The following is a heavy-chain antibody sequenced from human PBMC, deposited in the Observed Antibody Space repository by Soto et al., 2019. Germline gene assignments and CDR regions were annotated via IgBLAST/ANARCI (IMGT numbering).Heavy chain of an antibody. J-gene: IGHJ4*02. CDR2: ISYDGSNK. CDR1: GFTFSSYA. Sequence: QVQLVESGGGVVQPGRSLRLSCAASGFTFSSYAMHWVRQAPGKGLEWVAVISYDGSNKYYADSVKGRFTISRDNSKNTLYLQMNSLSAEDTAVYYCARDQSTIFAFDYWGQGTLVTVSS. D-gene: IGHD3-3*01. V-gene: IGHV3-30-3*01. CDR3: ARDQSTIFAFDY.